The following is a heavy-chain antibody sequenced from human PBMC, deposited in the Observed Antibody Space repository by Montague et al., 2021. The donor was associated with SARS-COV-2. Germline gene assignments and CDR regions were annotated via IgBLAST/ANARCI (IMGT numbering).Heavy chain of an antibody. J-gene: IGHJ6*03. CDR2: IYYSGST. V-gene: IGHV4-59*01. D-gene: IGHD3-9*01. CDR3: ARDSRTDFDWLFPDSGSYYYYMDV. CDR1: GGSISSYY. Sequence: SETLSLTCTVSGGSISSYYWSWVRQPPGKGLEWIGYIYYSGSTNYNPSLKSRVTISVDTSKNQFSLKLSSVTAADTAVYYCARDSRTDFDWLFPDSGSYYYYMDVWGKGTTVTFSS.